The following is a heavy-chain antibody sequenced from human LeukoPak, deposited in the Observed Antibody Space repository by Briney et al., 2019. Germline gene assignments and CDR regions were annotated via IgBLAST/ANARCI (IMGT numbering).Heavy chain of an antibody. D-gene: IGHD5-24*01. J-gene: IGHJ4*02. Sequence: SETLSLTCAVYGGSFSSYYWSWIRQPPGKGLEWIGYIYYSGSTNYNPSLKSRVTISVDTSKNQFSLKLSSVTAADTAVYYCASGVEIPYYFDYWGQGTLVTVSS. CDR3: ASGVEIPYYFDY. CDR2: IYYSGST. CDR1: GGSFSSYY. V-gene: IGHV4-59*01.